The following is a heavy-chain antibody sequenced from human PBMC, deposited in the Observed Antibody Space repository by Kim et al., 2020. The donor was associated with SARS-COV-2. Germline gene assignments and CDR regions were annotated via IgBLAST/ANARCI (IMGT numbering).Heavy chain of an antibody. Sequence: PSLKSRVTISVDTSKNQFSLKLSSVTAADTAVYYCAGGLDIVATLNWFDPWGQGTLVTVSS. CDR3: AGGLDIVATLNWFDP. J-gene: IGHJ5*02. V-gene: IGHV4-39*07. D-gene: IGHD5-12*01.